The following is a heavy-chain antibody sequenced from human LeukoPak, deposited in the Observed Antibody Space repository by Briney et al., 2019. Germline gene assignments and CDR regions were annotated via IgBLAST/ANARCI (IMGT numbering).Heavy chain of an antibody. CDR2: IIPIFGTA. Sequence: ASVKVSCKASGGTFSSYAISWVRQAPGQGLEWMGGIIPIFGTANYAQKFQGRVTITADESTSTAYMELSSLRSEDTAVYYCARGGKYQLLFPFDPWGQGTLVTVSS. V-gene: IGHV1-69*13. CDR3: ARGGKYQLLFPFDP. CDR1: GGTFSSYA. J-gene: IGHJ5*02. D-gene: IGHD2-2*01.